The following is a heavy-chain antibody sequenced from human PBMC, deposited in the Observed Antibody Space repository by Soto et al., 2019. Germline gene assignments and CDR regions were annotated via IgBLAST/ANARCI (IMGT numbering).Heavy chain of an antibody. J-gene: IGHJ2*01. V-gene: IGHV3-48*03. D-gene: IGHD4-17*01. Sequence: GGSLRLSCTASGFTFRNYEMSWVRRAPGKGLECLSYISDDGTSMQYAESVKGRFTISRDNSKNSVYLQMSSLRGDDQAVYFFFFLMIRRPPRSTIFPYTRSSDL. CDR1: GFTFRNYE. CDR3: FFLMIRRPPRSTIFPYTRSSDL. CDR2: ISDDGTSM.